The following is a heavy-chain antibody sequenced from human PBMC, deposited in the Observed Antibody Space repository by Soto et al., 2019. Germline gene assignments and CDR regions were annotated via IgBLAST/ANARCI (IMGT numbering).Heavy chain of an antibody. D-gene: IGHD1-1*01. V-gene: IGHV4-59*10. CDR1: VGTFRGYY. Sequence: SETLSLTCAVHVGTFRGYYWSWICLPPGKGQERIGRIYATGSADYNPPLKSRLTMSVDMSKQQHSPTLRSVTAADTAMHYCVRDGTKNIRDWFDPRGQG. J-gene: IGHJ5*02. CDR3: VRDGTKNIRDWFDP. CDR2: IYATGSA.